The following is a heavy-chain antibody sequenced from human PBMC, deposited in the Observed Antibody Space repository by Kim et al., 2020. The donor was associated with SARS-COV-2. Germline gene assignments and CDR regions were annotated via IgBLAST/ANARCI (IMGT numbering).Heavy chain of an antibody. V-gene: IGHV3-23*01. J-gene: IGHJ2*01. CDR3: AKGRVAVVVTTDHSVDL. Sequence: VKGRITICRDNSLNTLYLQMNSLRAEDTAVYYCAKGRVAVVVTTDHSVDLWGRGTLVTLSS. D-gene: IGHD3-22*01.